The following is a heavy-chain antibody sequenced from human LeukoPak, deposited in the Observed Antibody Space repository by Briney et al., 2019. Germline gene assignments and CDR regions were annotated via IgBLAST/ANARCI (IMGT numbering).Heavy chain of an antibody. J-gene: IGHJ4*02. CDR3: ARDKVRVGVAAFDY. CDR1: GFSLSNYW. V-gene: IGHV3-7*01. Sequence: GGSLRLSCAASGFSLSNYWISWVRQAPGKGLEWVANIKLDGSEKYYVNSVKGRFTISRDNAKNSLNLQMNSLRAEDTAVYFCARDKVRVGVAAFDYWGQGTQVTVSS. D-gene: IGHD6-19*01. CDR2: IKLDGSEK.